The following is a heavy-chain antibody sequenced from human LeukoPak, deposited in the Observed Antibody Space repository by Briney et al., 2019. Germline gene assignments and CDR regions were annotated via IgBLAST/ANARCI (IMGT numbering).Heavy chain of an antibody. J-gene: IGHJ4*02. CDR1: GFTFSRYG. CDR2: VSYDGGNK. Sequence: GRSLRLSCPASGFTFSRYGMHWLRQAPGKGLEWVAVVSYDGGNKDYADSVKGRFTISPDNSKNTLYLQMKRRRGEEAPVYYCARGYGGQDYFDYWGQGTLVTVSS. V-gene: IGHV3-30*19. D-gene: IGHD4-23*01. CDR3: ARGYGGQDYFDY.